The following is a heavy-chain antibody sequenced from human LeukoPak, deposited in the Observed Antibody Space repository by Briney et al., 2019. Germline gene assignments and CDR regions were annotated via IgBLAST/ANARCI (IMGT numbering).Heavy chain of an antibody. Sequence: SETPSLTCSVSGYSISSAYYWGWIRQPPGKGLEWIGTMYHSGRTNYNPSLKSRVTISLDTSGNQFSLKLSSVTAADTAVYYCASGYCGGACQLGGVDMWGQGTMVTVSS. V-gene: IGHV4-38-2*02. CDR2: MYHSGRT. CDR3: ASGYCGGACQLGGVDM. D-gene: IGHD2-21*02. J-gene: IGHJ3*02. CDR1: GYSISSAYY.